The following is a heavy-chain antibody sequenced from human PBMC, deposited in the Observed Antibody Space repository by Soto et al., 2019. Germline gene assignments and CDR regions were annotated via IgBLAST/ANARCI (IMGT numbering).Heavy chain of an antibody. CDR3: ARTGDGHHDFLDY. V-gene: IGHV3-7*01. CDR2: IDEDGSEY. CDR1: GFTFSSYW. J-gene: IGHJ4*02. D-gene: IGHD1-1*01. Sequence: EVHLEESGGGLVHPGGSLRLSCAASGFTFSSYWMNWVRQAPGKGLEWEANIDEDGSEYNDAASVRGRFTISRDNAKNTLYLQMNSLRAADTAVYYCARTGDGHHDFLDYWGQGILVSVSS.